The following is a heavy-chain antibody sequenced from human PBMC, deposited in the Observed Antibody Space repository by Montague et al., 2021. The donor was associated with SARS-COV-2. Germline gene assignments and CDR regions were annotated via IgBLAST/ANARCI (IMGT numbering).Heavy chain of an antibody. CDR3: ARSISSSGARDN. D-gene: IGHD3-22*01. CDR1: GGSLNKHY. J-gene: IGHJ4*02. Sequence: SETLSLTCTVSGGSLNKHYWSWIRKAPGKELEWLENIFYKGNTNYNVXLWGRVSMSLDTPQNQFSLRLTSLTAADTAVYYCARSISSSGARDNWGQGILVTVS. V-gene: IGHV4-59*11. CDR2: IFYKGNT.